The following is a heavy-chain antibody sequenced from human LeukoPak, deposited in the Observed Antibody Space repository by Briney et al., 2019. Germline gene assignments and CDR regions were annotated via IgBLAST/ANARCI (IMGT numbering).Heavy chain of an antibody. V-gene: IGHV3-23*01. J-gene: IGHJ6*03. CDR2: ISGSGGST. Sequence: GGSLRLSCAASGFIFSSYAMSWVRQAPGKGLEWVSTISGSGGSTYYADSVKGRFTISRDNSKNTVYLQMNSLRAEDTAVYYCAKRVTAMGTDYYYYMDVWGKGTTVTVSS. D-gene: IGHD5-18*01. CDR3: AKRVTAMGTDYYYYMDV. CDR1: GFIFSSYA.